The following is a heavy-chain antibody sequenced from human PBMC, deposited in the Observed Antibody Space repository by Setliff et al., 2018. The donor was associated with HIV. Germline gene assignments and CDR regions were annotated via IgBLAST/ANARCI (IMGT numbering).Heavy chain of an antibody. D-gene: IGHD7-27*01. CDR2: IIPIFGTA. J-gene: IGHJ4*02. V-gene: IGHV1-69*05. Sequence: ASVKVSCKASGYTFTNYAMNWLRQAPGQGLEWMGGIIPIFGTANYAQKFQGRVTMTRDTSTSTVYMELSSLRSEDTAVYYCARQLSNSLDYWGQGTLVTVSS. CDR1: GYTFTNYA. CDR3: ARQLSNSLDY.